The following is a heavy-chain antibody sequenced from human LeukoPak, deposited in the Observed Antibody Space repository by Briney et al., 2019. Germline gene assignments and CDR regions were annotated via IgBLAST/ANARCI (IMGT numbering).Heavy chain of an antibody. D-gene: IGHD3-3*01. Sequence: GGSLRLSCAASGFTFSSYEMNWVRQAPGKGLEWVSYISSSGSTIYYADSVKGRFTISRDNAKNSLYLQMNSLRAEDTAVYYCARDALRFARDWGQGTLVTVSS. CDR1: GFTFSSYE. J-gene: IGHJ4*02. CDR3: ARDALRFARD. CDR2: ISSSGSTI. V-gene: IGHV3-48*03.